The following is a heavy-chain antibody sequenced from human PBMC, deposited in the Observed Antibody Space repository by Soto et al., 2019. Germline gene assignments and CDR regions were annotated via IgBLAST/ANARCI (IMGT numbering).Heavy chain of an antibody. CDR3: ARDRDYGDYEDAFGI. CDR1: GYTFTGYY. Sequence: ASVKVSCKASGYTFTGYYMHWVRQAPGQGLEWMGWINPNSGGTNYAQKFQGRVTMTRDTSISTAYMELSRLRSDDTAVYYCARDRDYGDYEDAFGIWGQGTMVTVS. D-gene: IGHD4-17*01. J-gene: IGHJ3*02. V-gene: IGHV1-2*02. CDR2: INPNSGGT.